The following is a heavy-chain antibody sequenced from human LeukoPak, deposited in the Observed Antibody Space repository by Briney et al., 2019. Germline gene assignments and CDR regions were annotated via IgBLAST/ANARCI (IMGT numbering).Heavy chain of an antibody. CDR2: ISSSSSSI. D-gene: IGHD2-2*01. CDR1: GFTFRSYT. CDR3: ARGFCTSTSCYGSY. Sequence: NPGGSLRLSCAASGFTFRSYTMNWVRQAPGKGLEWVSSISSSSSSIYYADTVKGRFTISRDNAKKSLYLQMNSLRAEDTAMYYCARGFCTSTSCYGSYWGQRTLVTVSS. J-gene: IGHJ4*02. V-gene: IGHV3-21*01.